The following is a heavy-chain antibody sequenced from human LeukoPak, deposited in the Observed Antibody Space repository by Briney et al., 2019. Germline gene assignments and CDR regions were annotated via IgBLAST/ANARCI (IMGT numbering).Heavy chain of an antibody. CDR1: GGSFSGYY. J-gene: IGHJ6*04. D-gene: IGHD3-3*01. CDR2: INRSGST. CDR3: ARDGTRVLRFLFPMDV. V-gene: IGHV4-34*01. Sequence: PSETLSLTCTVSGGSFSGYYWNWIRQSPGKGLEWIGEINRSGSTNYNPSLKSRVTISIDTSKNQFSLKLTSVTAADTAVYYCARDGTRVLRFLFPMDVWGKGTTVIVSS.